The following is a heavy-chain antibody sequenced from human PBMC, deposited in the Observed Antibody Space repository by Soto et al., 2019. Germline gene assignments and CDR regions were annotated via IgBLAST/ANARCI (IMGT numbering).Heavy chain of an antibody. Sequence: PSETLSLTCAVYGGSFSGYYWSWIRQPPGKGLEWIGEINHSGSTNYNPSLKSRVTISVDTSKNQFSLKLSSVTDADTAVYYCARFVQWELLRRKNYYGMDVWGQGPTVTVSS. V-gene: IGHV4-34*01. CDR1: GGSFSGYY. D-gene: IGHD1-26*01. CDR2: INHSGST. J-gene: IGHJ6*02. CDR3: ARFVQWELLRRKNYYGMDV.